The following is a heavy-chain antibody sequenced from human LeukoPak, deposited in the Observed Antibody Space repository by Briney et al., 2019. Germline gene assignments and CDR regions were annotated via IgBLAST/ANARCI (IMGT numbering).Heavy chain of an antibody. Sequence: ASVKVSCKASGYTFTSYYMHWVRQAPGQGLEWMGIINPSGGSTSYAQKFQGRVTMTRDTSTSTVYMEPSSLRSEDTAVYYCARDRITGTTRHYYYYGMDVWGQGTTVTVSS. D-gene: IGHD1-7*01. V-gene: IGHV1-46*01. J-gene: IGHJ6*02. CDR1: GYTFTSYY. CDR2: INPSGGST. CDR3: ARDRITGTTRHYYYYGMDV.